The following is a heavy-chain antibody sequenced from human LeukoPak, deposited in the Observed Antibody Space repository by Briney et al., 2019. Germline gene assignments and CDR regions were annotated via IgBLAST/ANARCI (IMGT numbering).Heavy chain of an antibody. Sequence: PSETLSLTCTVSGGSISSYYRSWIRQPAGKGLEWIGRIYTSGSTNYNPSLKSRVTISLDPSKNQLSLKLASVTAADTAVYYCARDEVTSATYYLDSWGQGTLVAVSS. V-gene: IGHV4-4*07. CDR3: ARDEVTSATYYLDS. J-gene: IGHJ4*02. CDR1: GGSISSYY. D-gene: IGHD4-11*01. CDR2: IYTSGST.